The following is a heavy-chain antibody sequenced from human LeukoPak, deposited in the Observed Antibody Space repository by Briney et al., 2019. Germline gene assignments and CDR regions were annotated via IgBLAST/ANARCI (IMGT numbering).Heavy chain of an antibody. J-gene: IGHJ4*02. Sequence: PGRSLRLSCAASGFTFSGYGMHWVRQAPGKGLEWVAVISYDGSNKYYADSVKGRFTIAGDNPKNILYLQMNSLRADDTAVYYCAKDMHYDSSGYYGLQFDSWGQGTLVTVSS. CDR2: ISYDGSNK. CDR1: GFTFSGYG. V-gene: IGHV3-30*18. CDR3: AKDMHYDSSGYYGLQFDS. D-gene: IGHD3-22*01.